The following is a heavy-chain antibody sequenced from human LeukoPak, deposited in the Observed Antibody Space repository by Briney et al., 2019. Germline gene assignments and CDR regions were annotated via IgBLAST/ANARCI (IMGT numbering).Heavy chain of an antibody. CDR3: ARDNYAVAGAPSIL. Sequence: GASVKVSCKASGYTFTSYGISWVRQAPGQGLEWMGWISAYNGNTNYAQKFRGRGTMTTDTSTSTTYMELRSLRSDDTAVYYCARDNYAVAGAPSILWGQGTLVTVSS. CDR2: ISAYNGNT. V-gene: IGHV1-18*01. CDR1: GYTFTSYG. J-gene: IGHJ4*02. D-gene: IGHD6-13*01.